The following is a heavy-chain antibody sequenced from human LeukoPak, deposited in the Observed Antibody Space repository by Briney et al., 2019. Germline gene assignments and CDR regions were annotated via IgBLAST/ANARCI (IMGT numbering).Heavy chain of an antibody. CDR3: AKVGGTGTTDY. CDR1: GFTFSSYS. D-gene: IGHD1-7*01. V-gene: IGHV3-21*04. CDR2: ITSSSSYI. J-gene: IGHJ4*02. Sequence: GGSLRLSYAASGFTFSSYSMNWVRQAPGKGLEWVSSITSSSSYIYYADSVKGRFTISRDNSKNTLYLQMNSLRAEDTAVYYCAKVGGTGTTDYWGQGTLVTVSS.